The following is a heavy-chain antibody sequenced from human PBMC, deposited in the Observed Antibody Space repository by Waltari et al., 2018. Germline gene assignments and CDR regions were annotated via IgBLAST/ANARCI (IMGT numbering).Heavy chain of an antibody. CDR2: ISGSGGSK. D-gene: IGHD3-3*01. Sequence: EVQLLESGGGLVQPGGSLRLSCAASGFTFSSYAMSWVRQAPGKGLEWVSAISGSGGSKYYADSGKGRFTISRDNSKNTLDLQMNSLRAEDTAVYYWATVLRFLEWLFPANYYYYGMDVWGQGTTVTVSS. J-gene: IGHJ6*02. CDR1: GFTFSSYA. CDR3: ATVLRFLEWLFPANYYYYGMDV. V-gene: IGHV3-23*01.